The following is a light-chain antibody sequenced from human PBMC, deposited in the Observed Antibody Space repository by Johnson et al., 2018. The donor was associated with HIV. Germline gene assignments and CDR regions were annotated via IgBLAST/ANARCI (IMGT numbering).Light chain of an antibody. V-gene: IGLV1-51*01. CDR1: SYNIGNNY. Sequence: QAVLTQPPSVSAPPGQKVTISCSGSSYNIGNNYVSWYQQLPGTAPKLLIFDNNKQPSGIPDRFSASKSGTSATLGITGLQTGDAADYYCGTWDSSLRENVFGTGTKVTVL. J-gene: IGLJ1*01. CDR2: DNN. CDR3: GTWDSSLRENV.